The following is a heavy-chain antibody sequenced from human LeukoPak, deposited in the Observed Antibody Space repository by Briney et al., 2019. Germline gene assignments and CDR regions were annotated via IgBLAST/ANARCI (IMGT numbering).Heavy chain of an antibody. CDR3: AKDSHPDNWNYRWGVDY. V-gene: IGHV3-23*01. J-gene: IGHJ4*02. CDR2: FSGSGGTT. Sequence: GGSLRLSCAASGFTFSNYAMSWVRQAPGKGLEWVSTFSGSGGTTYYADSVRGRFTISRDNSKNTLYLQMNSLRVEDTAVYYCAKDSHPDNWNYRWGVDYWGQGTLVTVSS. D-gene: IGHD1-7*01. CDR1: GFTFSNYA.